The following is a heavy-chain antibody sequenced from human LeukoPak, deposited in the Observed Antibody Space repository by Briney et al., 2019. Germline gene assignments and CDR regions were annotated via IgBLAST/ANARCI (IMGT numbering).Heavy chain of an antibody. Sequence: GGSLRLSCAASGFTFDDYGMSWVRQAPGKGLEWVANIKQDGSEKYYVDSVKGRFTISRDNAENSLYLQMNSLRAEDTAVYYCAQRYGSGSYYWGQGTLVTVSS. CDR2: IKQDGSEK. V-gene: IGHV3-7*01. J-gene: IGHJ4*02. D-gene: IGHD3-10*01. CDR1: GFTFDDYG. CDR3: AQRYGSGSYY.